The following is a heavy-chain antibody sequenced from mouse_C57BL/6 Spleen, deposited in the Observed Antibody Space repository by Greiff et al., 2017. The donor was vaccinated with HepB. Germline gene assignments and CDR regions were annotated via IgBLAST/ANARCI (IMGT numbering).Heavy chain of an antibody. Sequence: EVKLVESEGGLVQPGSSMKLSCTASGFTFSDYYMAWVRPVPEKGLEWVANINYDGSSTYYLDSLKSRFIISRDHAKNILYLQMSSLKSEDTATYYWAREGAQATLAYWGQGTLVTVSA. D-gene: IGHD3-2*02. V-gene: IGHV5-16*01. CDR1: GFTFSDYY. CDR2: INYDGSST. J-gene: IGHJ3*01. CDR3: AREGAQATLAY.